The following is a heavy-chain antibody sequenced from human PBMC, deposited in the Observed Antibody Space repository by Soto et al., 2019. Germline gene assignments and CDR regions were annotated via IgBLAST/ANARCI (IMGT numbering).Heavy chain of an antibody. V-gene: IGHV1-69*06. CDR2: IIPIFGTA. J-gene: IGHJ6*02. D-gene: IGHD2-21*02. Sequence: GASVKVSCKASGGTFSSYAISWVRQAPGQGLEWMGGIIPIFGTANYAQKFQGRVTITADKSTSTAYMELSSLRSEDTAVYYCAVAYCGGDCYPGGYYYGMDVWGQGTTVTVSS. CDR1: GGTFSSYA. CDR3: AVAYCGGDCYPGGYYYGMDV.